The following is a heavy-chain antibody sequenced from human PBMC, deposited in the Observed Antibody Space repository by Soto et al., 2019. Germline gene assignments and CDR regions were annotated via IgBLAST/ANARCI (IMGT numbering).Heavy chain of an antibody. CDR2: ILYDGSNK. CDR3: AKDKRPTNNYGMDV. J-gene: IGHJ6*02. Sequence: QVQLVESWGGVVQPGRSLRLSCAASGFTFSSYGMHWVRQAPGKGLERVAFILYDGSNKYYADSVKGRFTISRDNSKNTLYLQMNSLRAEDTAVYYCAKDKRPTNNYGMDVWGQGTTVNVSS. V-gene: IGHV3-30*18. D-gene: IGHD6-25*01. CDR1: GFTFSSYG.